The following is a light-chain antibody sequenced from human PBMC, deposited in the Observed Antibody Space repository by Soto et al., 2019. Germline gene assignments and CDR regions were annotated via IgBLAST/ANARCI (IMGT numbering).Light chain of an antibody. CDR1: QSVSSSY. Sequence: SMQLPGTPCSSRAERATLTCRATQSVSSSYLAWYQQKPGQAPRLLIYDASSRATGIPDSFSGSGSGTDFTLTISRMEPEDFAMYYCQQYGSSSITFGQGTRLEIK. CDR2: DAS. V-gene: IGKV3-20*01. J-gene: IGKJ5*01. CDR3: QQYGSSSIT.